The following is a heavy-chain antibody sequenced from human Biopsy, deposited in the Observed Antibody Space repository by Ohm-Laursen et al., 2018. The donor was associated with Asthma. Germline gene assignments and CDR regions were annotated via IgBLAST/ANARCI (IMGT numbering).Heavy chain of an antibody. CDR2: IMTVFGTT. Sequence: GPSVKVSCKAPGGTFSNFAISWVRQAPGQGLEWLGGIMTVFGTTNYAQKFQGRVTITADESTSTAYMEVTSLRSEDTAIYYCARCQVGYSSGWSLLLKKIYYSGMDVWGQGTLVTVSS. J-gene: IGHJ4*02. CDR1: GGTFSNFA. CDR3: ARCQVGYSSGWSLLLKKIYYSGMDV. V-gene: IGHV1-69*01. D-gene: IGHD6-19*01.